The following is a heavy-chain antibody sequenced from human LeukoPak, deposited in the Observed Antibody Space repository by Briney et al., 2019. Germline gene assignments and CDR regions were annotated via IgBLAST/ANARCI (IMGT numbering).Heavy chain of an antibody. CDR2: ISWDGGSA. CDR1: GFTFDDYA. CDR3: ARDHSSWYFDY. D-gene: IGHD6-13*01. J-gene: IGHJ4*02. Sequence: HPGGSLRLSCAASGFTFDDYAMHWVRQAPGKGLEWVSLISWDGGSAYYADSVKGRFTISRDNSKNSLYLQMNSLRAEDTAVYYCARDHSSWYFDYWGQGTLVTVSS. V-gene: IGHV3-43D*03.